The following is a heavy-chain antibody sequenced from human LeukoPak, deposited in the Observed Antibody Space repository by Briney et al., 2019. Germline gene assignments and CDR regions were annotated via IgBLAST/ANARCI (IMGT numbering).Heavy chain of an antibody. CDR1: GFTFSSYG. CDR2: IWYDGSNK. V-gene: IGHV3-33*01. CDR3: ASLLGSGYYEGPLDY. Sequence: GGSLRLSCAASGFTFSSYGMHWVRQAPGKGLEWVAVIWYDGSNKYYADSVKGRFTISRDNSKNTLYLQMNSLRAEDTAVYYCASLLGSGYYEGPLDYWGQGTLVTVSS. D-gene: IGHD3-22*01. J-gene: IGHJ4*02.